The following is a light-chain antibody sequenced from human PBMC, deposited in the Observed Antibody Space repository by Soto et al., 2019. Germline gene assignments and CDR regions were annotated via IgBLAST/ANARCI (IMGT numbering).Light chain of an antibody. CDR3: QQYGSSGT. V-gene: IGKV3-20*01. Sequence: VLTQSPAPLSLSPGEGATLSCRASQSVGSNYLAWFQQKLGRAPRLLIYGASNRATGIPDRFSGSGSGTDFTLTISRLEPEDFAVYYCQQYGSSGTFGQGTKVDIK. CDR1: QSVGSNY. J-gene: IGKJ1*01. CDR2: GAS.